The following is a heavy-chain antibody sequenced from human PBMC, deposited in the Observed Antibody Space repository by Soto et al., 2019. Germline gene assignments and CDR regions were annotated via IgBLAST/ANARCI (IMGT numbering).Heavy chain of an antibody. J-gene: IGHJ4*02. CDR3: ARVRGLQYDSREDFDY. Sequence: ASVKVSCKAFGYTFTGYYLHGVRQAPGQGLEWMGWINPNSGGTNYAQKFQGRVTMTRDTSISTAYMDLSRLRSDDTAGYYCARVRGLQYDSREDFDYWGQGTLVTVSS. V-gene: IGHV1-2*02. CDR1: GYTFTGYY. D-gene: IGHD2-8*01. CDR2: INPNSGGT.